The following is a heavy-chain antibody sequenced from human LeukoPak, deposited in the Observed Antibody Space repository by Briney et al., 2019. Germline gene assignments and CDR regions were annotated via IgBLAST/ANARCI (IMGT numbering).Heavy chain of an antibody. CDR2: IKQDGSEK. CDR1: GFTFSSYW. CDR3: ARTLHYYGSERSIL. J-gene: IGHJ3*01. V-gene: IGHV3-7*01. D-gene: IGHD3-10*01. Sequence: SGRSLRLSCAASGFTFSSYWMSWVRQAPGKGLEWVANIKQDGSEKYYVDSVKGRFTISRDNAKNSLYLQMNSLRAEDTAVYYCARTLHYYGSERSILWGQGTMVTVSS.